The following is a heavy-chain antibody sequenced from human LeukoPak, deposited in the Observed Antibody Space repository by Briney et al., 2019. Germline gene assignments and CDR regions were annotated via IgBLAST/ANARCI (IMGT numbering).Heavy chain of an antibody. CDR2: IYYSGST. J-gene: IGHJ4*02. D-gene: IGHD1-20*01. Sequence: SETLSLTCTVSGVSISPFYWSWIRQPPGKGLEWIGYIYYSGSTNYNPSLKSRVTISVDTSKNRFSLTLTSVTVADTAVYYCARSIIGDDWGQGTLVTVSS. CDR1: GVSISPFY. V-gene: IGHV4-59*01. CDR3: ARSIIGDD.